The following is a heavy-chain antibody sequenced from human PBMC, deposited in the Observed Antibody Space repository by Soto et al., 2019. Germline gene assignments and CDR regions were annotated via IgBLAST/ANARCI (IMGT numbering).Heavy chain of an antibody. V-gene: IGHV3-64*01. J-gene: IGHJ5*02. Sequence: PGGSLRLSCAASGFTFSSYAMHWVRQAPGKGLEYVSVISSNGGSTYYANSVKGRFTISRDNSKNTLYLQMGSLKASDTAMYYCAKRRGGNPDDWFDPWGQGTLVTVSS. CDR1: GFTFSSYA. CDR3: AKRRGGNPDDWFDP. D-gene: IGHD2-15*01. CDR2: ISSNGGST.